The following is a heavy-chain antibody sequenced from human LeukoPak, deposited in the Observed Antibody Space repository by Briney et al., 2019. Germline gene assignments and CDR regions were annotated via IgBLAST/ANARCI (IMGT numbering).Heavy chain of an antibody. V-gene: IGHV1-2*02. Sequence: ASVKVSCKASGYTFTGYYMHWVRQAPGQGLEWMGWINPNSGGTNYAQKFQGRVTMTRDTSISTAYMGLSRLRSDDTAVYYCASGYCSSTSCYGNWFDPWGQGTLVTVSS. CDR3: ASGYCSSTSCYGNWFDP. J-gene: IGHJ5*02. D-gene: IGHD2-2*03. CDR1: GYTFTGYY. CDR2: INPNSGGT.